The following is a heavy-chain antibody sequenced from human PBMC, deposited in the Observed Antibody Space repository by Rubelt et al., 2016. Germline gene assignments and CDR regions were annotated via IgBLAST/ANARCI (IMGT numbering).Heavy chain of an antibody. D-gene: IGHD3-3*01. CDR2: VSGSGTNT. Sequence: EVQLVESGGGLVQPGGSLRLSCATSGFTFSSYPMSWVRQAPGKGLEWVSGVSGSGTNTYYADSVKGRFTISRDNAKNSLYLQMNSLRAEYTAVYYCALNSYDFWSGYFAAEYFQHWGQGTLVTVSS. CDR3: ALNSYDFWSGYFAAEYFQH. J-gene: IGHJ1*01. V-gene: IGHV3-23*04. CDR1: GFTFSSYP.